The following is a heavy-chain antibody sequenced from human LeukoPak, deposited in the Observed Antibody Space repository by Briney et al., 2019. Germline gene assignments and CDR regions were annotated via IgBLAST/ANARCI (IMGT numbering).Heavy chain of an antibody. D-gene: IGHD3-9*01. CDR1: GYTFTGYY. CDR3: ARVVDYDILTGYQPDAFDI. Sequence: ASVKVSCKASGYTFTGYYMHWVRQAPGQGLEWMGWINPNSGGTNYAQKFQGRVTMTRDTSISTAYMELSRLRSDDTAVYYCARVVDYDILTGYQPDAFDIWGQGTMVTVSS. J-gene: IGHJ3*02. CDR2: INPNSGGT. V-gene: IGHV1-2*02.